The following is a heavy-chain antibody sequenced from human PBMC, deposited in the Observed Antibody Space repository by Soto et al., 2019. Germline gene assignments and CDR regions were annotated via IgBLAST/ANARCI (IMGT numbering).Heavy chain of an antibody. CDR2: IKLDASEK. J-gene: IGHJ4*01. CDR3: ARDSGYCSGASVNHYLDF. Sequence: LRLSCAVSGFNFSFYWMSWARQAPGKGLEWLGTIKLDASEKKYVDSVKGRFTMSRDNAKNSLYLQMDSLRAEDTAVYYCARDSGYCSGASVNHYLDFWGRGTLVTVSS. CDR1: GFNFSFYW. D-gene: IGHD3-10*01. V-gene: IGHV3-7*01.